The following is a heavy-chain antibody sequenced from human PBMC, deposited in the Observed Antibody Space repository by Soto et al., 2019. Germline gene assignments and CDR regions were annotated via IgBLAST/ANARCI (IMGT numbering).Heavy chain of an antibody. Sequence: GASVKVSCKASGYTFSTYAIHWMRQAPGQRLEWMGWINTVSGNTEYSQKFQGRVTIMRDTSATTTYMELSSLRSEDTAVYFCARRGSSSVDYWGQGTLVTVSS. D-gene: IGHD6-13*01. J-gene: IGHJ4*02. CDR1: GYTFSTYA. CDR3: ARRGSSSVDY. V-gene: IGHV1-3*04. CDR2: INTVSGNT.